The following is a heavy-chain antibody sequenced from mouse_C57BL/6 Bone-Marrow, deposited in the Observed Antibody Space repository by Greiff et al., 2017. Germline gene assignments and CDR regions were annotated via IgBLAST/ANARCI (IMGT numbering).Heavy chain of an antibody. V-gene: IGHV1-78*01. J-gene: IGHJ1*03. CDR2: IYPRDGST. CDR3: ARGGTLTYYGSTSWYFDV. D-gene: IGHD1-1*01. Sequence: QVQLKESDAELVKPGASVKISCKVSGYTFTDHTIHWMKQRPEQGLEWIGYIYPRDGSTKYNEKFKGKATLTADKSSSTAYMQLNSLTSEDSAVYFCARGGTLTYYGSTSWYFDVWGTGTTVTVSS. CDR1: GYTFTDHT.